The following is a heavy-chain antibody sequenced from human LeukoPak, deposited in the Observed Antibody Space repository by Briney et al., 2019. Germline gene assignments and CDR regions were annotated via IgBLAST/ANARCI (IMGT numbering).Heavy chain of an antibody. V-gene: IGHV3-48*04. CDR2: ISSSSSTI. CDR3: ARGGDWNDVPTDY. CDR1: GFTFGDYA. J-gene: IGHJ4*02. Sequence: GRSLRLSCTASGFTFGDYAMSWVRQAPGKGLEWVSYISSSSSTIYYADSVKGRFTISRDNAKNSLYLQMNSLRAEDTAVYYCARGGDWNDVPTDYWGQGTLVTVSS. D-gene: IGHD1-1*01.